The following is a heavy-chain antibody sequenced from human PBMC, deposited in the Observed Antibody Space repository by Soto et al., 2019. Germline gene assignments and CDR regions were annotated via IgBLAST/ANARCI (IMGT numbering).Heavy chain of an antibody. CDR3: AAGAPTVVTQGAFDI. CDR1: GFTFTSSA. J-gene: IGHJ3*02. Sequence: ASVKVSCKASGFTFTSSAMQWVRQARGQRLEWIGWIVVGSGNTNYAQKFQERVTITRDMSTSTAYMELSSPRSEDTAVYYCAAGAPTVVTQGAFDIWGQGTMVTVSS. CDR2: IVVGSGNT. D-gene: IGHD4-17*01. V-gene: IGHV1-58*02.